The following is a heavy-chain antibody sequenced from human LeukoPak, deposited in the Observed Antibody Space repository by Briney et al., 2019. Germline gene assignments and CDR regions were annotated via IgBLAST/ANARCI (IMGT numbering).Heavy chain of an antibody. J-gene: IGHJ4*02. CDR1: GHTFTSYG. CDR3: ARLPIAVAGLYYFDY. D-gene: IGHD6-19*01. Sequence: ASVKVSCKASGHTFTSYGISWVRQAPGQGLEWMGWISAYNGNTNYAQKLQGRVTMTTDTSTSTAYMELRSLRSDDTAVYYCARLPIAVAGLYYFDYWGQGTLVTVSS. CDR2: ISAYNGNT. V-gene: IGHV1-18*01.